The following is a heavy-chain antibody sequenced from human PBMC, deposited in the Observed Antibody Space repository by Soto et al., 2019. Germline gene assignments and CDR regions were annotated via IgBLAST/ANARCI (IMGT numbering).Heavy chain of an antibody. CDR2: ISGRGVNT. D-gene: IGHD3-16*01. V-gene: IGHV3-23*01. J-gene: IGHJ4*02. CDR3: AKDRDYYENSYYFDY. CDR1: GFTINSPA. Sequence: GGSLRLSCATSGFTINSPALSWVRQAPGRRLEWVSTISGRGVNTYYVDSVKGRFTISRDNSKNTLYLQMNSLRAEDTAMYYCAKDRDYYENSYYFDYWGPGTLVTVSS.